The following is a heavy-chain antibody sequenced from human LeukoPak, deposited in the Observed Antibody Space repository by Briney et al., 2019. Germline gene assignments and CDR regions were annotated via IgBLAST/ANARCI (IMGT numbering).Heavy chain of an antibody. CDR1: GFTVSSNY. D-gene: IGHD1-26*01. CDR2: IYSGGST. V-gene: IGHV3-53*01. Sequence: GGSLRLSCAASGFTVSSNYMSWVRQAPGKGLEWVSVIYSGGSTYYADSVKGRFTISRDNSKNTLYLQMNSLRAEDTAVYYCAEVGATMSFDYWGQGTLVTVSS. J-gene: IGHJ4*02. CDR3: AEVGATMSFDY.